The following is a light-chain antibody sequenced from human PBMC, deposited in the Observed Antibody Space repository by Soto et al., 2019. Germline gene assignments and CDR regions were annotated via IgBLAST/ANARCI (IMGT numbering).Light chain of an antibody. CDR3: SSYTSSTSLDV. V-gene: IGLV2-14*01. CDR1: SSDVGGYNY. CDR2: EVS. Sequence: QSVLTQPASVSGSPGQSITISCTGTSSDVGGYNYVSWYQQHPGKAPKLMIYEVSNRPSGVSIRFSGSKSGNTASLTISGLQAEDEADYYCSSYTSSTSLDVFGTGNKVTVL. J-gene: IGLJ1*01.